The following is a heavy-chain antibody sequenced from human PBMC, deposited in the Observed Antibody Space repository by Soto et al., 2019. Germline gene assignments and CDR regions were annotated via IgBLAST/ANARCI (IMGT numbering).Heavy chain of an antibody. Sequence: QVQLVQSGAEVKKPGASVKVSCKASGYSFTMYYMHWVRQAPGQGLEWMGIINPSDGYTTYAQKFQGSVTMTRDTSTSTVYMEVSRLRSGDTAVYYCARGGRSNTWYAPALDYWGQGTLVSVSS. CDR3: ARGGRSNTWYAPALDY. D-gene: IGHD6-13*01. CDR2: INPSDGYT. J-gene: IGHJ4*02. V-gene: IGHV1-46*01. CDR1: GYSFTMYY.